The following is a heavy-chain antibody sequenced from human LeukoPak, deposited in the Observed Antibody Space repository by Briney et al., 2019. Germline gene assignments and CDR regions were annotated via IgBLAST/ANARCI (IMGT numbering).Heavy chain of an antibody. CDR3: AKGGVRLGFIGY. CDR1: GFTFSSYG. J-gene: IGHJ4*02. CDR2: ISYDGSNK. V-gene: IGHV3-30*18. Sequence: AGSLRLSCAASGFTFSSYGMHWVRQAPGKGREGVTVISYDGSNKYYADSVRGRFTISRDNSKNTLYLQMNSLRPEDTAVYYCAKGGVRLGFIGYWGQGTLVTVSS. D-gene: IGHD3-10*01.